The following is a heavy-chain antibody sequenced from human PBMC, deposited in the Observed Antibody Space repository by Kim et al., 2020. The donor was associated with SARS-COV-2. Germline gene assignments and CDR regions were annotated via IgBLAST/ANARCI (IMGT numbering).Heavy chain of an antibody. CDR1: GFIFSGYA. D-gene: IGHD3-9*01. CDR3: AKPGGNFDPYYFDY. Sequence: GGSLRLSCAASGFIFSGYAMNWVRQAPGKGLEWVSVIYTSSSRTTYYADSVKGRFTISRDNSKNMLYLKMDSLRAEDTAVYYCAKPGGNFDPYYFDYWGQGALVTVSS. V-gene: IGHV3-23*03. CDR2: IYTSSSRT. J-gene: IGHJ4*02.